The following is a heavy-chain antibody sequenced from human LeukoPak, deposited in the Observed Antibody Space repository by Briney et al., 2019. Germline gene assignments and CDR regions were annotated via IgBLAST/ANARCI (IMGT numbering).Heavy chain of an antibody. CDR1: GGSISSYY. CDR2: NYYSGST. J-gene: IGHJ4*02. V-gene: IGHV4-59*12. Sequence: SETLFLTCTVSGGSISSYYRSWIRQPPGKGLEWIGYNYYSGSTNYNPSLKSRVTISVDTSKNQFSLKLSSVTAADTAVYYCAGHWGSGSYFDYWGQGTLVTVSS. D-gene: IGHD3-10*01. CDR3: AGHWGSGSYFDY.